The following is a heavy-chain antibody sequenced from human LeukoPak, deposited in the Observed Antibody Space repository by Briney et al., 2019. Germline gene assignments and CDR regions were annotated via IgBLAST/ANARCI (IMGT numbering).Heavy chain of an antibody. D-gene: IGHD6-19*01. CDR3: TSKGIAVAGTLSYYYGMDV. Sequence: SGGSLRLSCAASGFTFSGSAMRWVRQASGKGLEWVGRIRSKANSYATAYAASVKGRFTISRDDSKNTAYLQMNSLKTEDTAVYYCTSKGIAVAGTLSYYYGMDVWGQGTTVTVSS. CDR2: IRSKANSYAT. J-gene: IGHJ6*02. V-gene: IGHV3-73*01. CDR1: GFTFSGSA.